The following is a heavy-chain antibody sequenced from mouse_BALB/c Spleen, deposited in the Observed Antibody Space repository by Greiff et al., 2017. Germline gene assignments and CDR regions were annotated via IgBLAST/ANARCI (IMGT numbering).Heavy chain of an antibody. D-gene: IGHD1-1*01. V-gene: IGHV5-9-4*01. J-gene: IGHJ3*01. CDR2: ISSGGSYT. CDR1: GFTFSSYA. CDR3: AKGYYYGSSGFAY. Sequence: DVHLVESGGGLVKPGGSLKLSCAASGFTFSSYAMSWVRQSPEKRLEWVAEISSGGSYTYYPDTVTGRFTISRDNAKNTLYLEMSSLRSEDTAMYYCAKGYYYGSSGFAYWGQGTLVTVSA.